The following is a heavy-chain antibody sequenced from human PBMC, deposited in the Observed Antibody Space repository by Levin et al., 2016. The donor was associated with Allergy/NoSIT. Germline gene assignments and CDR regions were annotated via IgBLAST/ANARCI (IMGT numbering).Heavy chain of an antibody. J-gene: IGHJ4*02. D-gene: IGHD2-2*01. V-gene: IGHV3-72*01. CDR1: GFTFSDRY. CDR3: TTKLGYCSISTCLDRY. CDR2: IRNRASGYIT. Sequence: GGSLRLSCVGSGFTFSDRYMDWVRQAPGKGLEWIGRIRNRASGYITQYAASVKDRFTISRDDSKDSLFLQMNSLKIEDTAVYYCTTKLGYCSISTCLDRYWGQGTLVTVSS.